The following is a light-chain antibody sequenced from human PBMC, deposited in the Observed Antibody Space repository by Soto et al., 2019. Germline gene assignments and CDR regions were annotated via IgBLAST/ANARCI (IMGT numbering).Light chain of an antibody. CDR2: GAS. CDR1: QSISNT. J-gene: IGKJ2*01. V-gene: IGKV3-15*01. Sequence: EIVMTQSPATLSVSPGERATLSCRASQSISNTLAWFQQKPGQGPRLLIYGASTRATGIPARFSGSGSGTEFTLTISSLQSEDFAVYFCQQYNDWPRTCGQGTTLEIK. CDR3: QQYNDWPRT.